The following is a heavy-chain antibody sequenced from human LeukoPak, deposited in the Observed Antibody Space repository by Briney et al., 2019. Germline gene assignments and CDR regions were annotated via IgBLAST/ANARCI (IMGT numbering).Heavy chain of an antibody. V-gene: IGHV4-4*02. CDR3: SRENGAFSPFGY. Sequence: SGTLSLTCGVSGGSISNTNWWSWVRQPPRQGLEWIGEISLTGLTHYNPSLESRVTVSLDKSKNQLSLNLTSVTAADTAVYYCSRENGAFSPFGYWGQGTLVTVLS. D-gene: IGHD2-8*01. CDR1: GGSISNTNW. J-gene: IGHJ4*02. CDR2: ISLTGLT.